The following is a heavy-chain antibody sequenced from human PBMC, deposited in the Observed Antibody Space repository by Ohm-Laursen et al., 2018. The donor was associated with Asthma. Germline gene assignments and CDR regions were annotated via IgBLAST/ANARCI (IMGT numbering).Heavy chain of an antibody. CDR3: ARDVMEWYLPAFDF. CDR2: ISSNGGST. Sequence: SLRLSCAATGFTFSSYAMHWVRQAPGKGLEYVSAISSNGGSTYYADSVKGRFTVSRDDSKNTLYLQMNSLRPDDTAVYYCARDVMEWYLPAFDFWGQGTLVTVSS. CDR1: GFTFSSYA. J-gene: IGHJ4*02. V-gene: IGHV3-64*04. D-gene: IGHD3-3*01.